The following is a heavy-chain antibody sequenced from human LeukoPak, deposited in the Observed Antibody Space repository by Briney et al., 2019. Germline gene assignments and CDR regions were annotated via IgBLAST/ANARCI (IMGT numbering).Heavy chain of an antibody. V-gene: IGHV1-18*01. CDR2: ISAYNGNT. J-gene: IGHJ4*02. D-gene: IGHD2-15*01. CDR1: GYTLTSYG. Sequence: ASVKVSCKASGYTLTSYGSSGVRQAPGEGLEWMGWISAYNGNTNYAQKLQGRVTMTTDTSTSTAYMELRSLRSDDTAVYYCARDSCSGGSCYVDYWGQGTLVTVSS. CDR3: ARDSCSGGSCYVDY.